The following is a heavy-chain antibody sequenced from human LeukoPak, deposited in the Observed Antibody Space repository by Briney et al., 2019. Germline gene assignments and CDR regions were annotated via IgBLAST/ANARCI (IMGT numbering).Heavy chain of an antibody. V-gene: IGHV7-4-1*02. CDR2: INTNTGNP. Sequence: PSASVTVSCKASGYTFTSYAMNWVRQAPGQGLEWMGWINTNTGNPTYAQGFTGRFVFSLDTSVSTAYLQISSLKAEDTAVYYCARDQSSSWSYYYYMDVWGKGTTVTVSS. J-gene: IGHJ6*03. CDR3: ARDQSSSWSYYYYMDV. CDR1: GYTFTSYA. D-gene: IGHD6-13*01.